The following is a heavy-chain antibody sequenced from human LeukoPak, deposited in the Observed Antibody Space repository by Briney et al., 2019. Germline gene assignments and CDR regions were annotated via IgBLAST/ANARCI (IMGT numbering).Heavy chain of an antibody. J-gene: IGHJ4*02. D-gene: IGHD2-15*01. CDR2: ISSSSSYI. V-gene: IGHV3-21*01. CDR3: ASLVVVAATQVIPDY. CDR1: GFTFSSYS. Sequence: GGSLRLSCAASGFTFSSYSMNWVRQAPGKGLEWVSSISSSSSYIYYADSVKGRFTISRDNAKNSLYLQMNSLRAEDTAVYYCASLVVVAATQVIPDYWGQGTLVTVSS.